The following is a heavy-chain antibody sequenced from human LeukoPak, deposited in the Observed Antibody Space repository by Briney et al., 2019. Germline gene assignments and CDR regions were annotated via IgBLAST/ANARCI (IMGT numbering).Heavy chain of an antibody. CDR3: ARGAERRDSSFDY. CDR2: INHSGST. Sequence: SETLSLTCAVYGGSFSGYYWSWIRQPPGKGLEWIGEINHSGSTNYNPSLKSRVTISVDTSKNQFSLKLSPVTAADTAVYYCARGAERRDSSFDYWGQGTLVTVSS. V-gene: IGHV4-34*01. D-gene: IGHD2-21*01. CDR1: GGSFSGYY. J-gene: IGHJ4*02.